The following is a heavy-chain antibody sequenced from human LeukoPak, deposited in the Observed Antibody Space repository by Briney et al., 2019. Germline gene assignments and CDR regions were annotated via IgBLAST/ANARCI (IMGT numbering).Heavy chain of an antibody. CDR2: IYYSGST. Sequence: PSETLSLTCTVSGGSISSYYWSWIRQPPGKGLGWIGYIYYSGSTNYNPSLKSRVTISADTSKNQFSLKLSSVTAADTAVYYCASGGYNYFDFWGQGTLVTVSS. CDR1: GGSISSYY. CDR3: ASGGYNYFDF. J-gene: IGHJ4*02. V-gene: IGHV4-59*01. D-gene: IGHD5-24*01.